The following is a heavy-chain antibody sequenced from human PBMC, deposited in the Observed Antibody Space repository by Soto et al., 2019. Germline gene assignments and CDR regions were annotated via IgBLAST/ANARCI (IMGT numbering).Heavy chain of an antibody. Sequence: PGGSLRLAXAASGFTLSSYEMNGVRQAPGKGLEWVSYISSSGSTIYYADSVKGRFTISRDNAKNSLYLQMNSLRAEDTAVYYCAGHDSSGWYSFDYWGQGTLVTVPS. J-gene: IGHJ4*02. D-gene: IGHD6-19*01. V-gene: IGHV3-48*03. CDR2: ISSSGSTI. CDR3: AGHDSSGWYSFDY. CDR1: GFTLSSYE.